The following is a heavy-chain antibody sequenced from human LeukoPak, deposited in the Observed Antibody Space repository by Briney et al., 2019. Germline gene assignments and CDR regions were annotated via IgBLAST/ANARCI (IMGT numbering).Heavy chain of an antibody. V-gene: IGHV3-21*01. CDR1: GFTFSSYS. Sequence: GGSLRLSCAASGFTFSSYSMNWVRQAPGKGLEWVSCITRSSIYIYYADSVKGRFTISRDNAKNSLYLQMNSLRAEDTAVYYCARGRYDSSGSYFLFDYWGQGTLVTVSS. D-gene: IGHD3-22*01. CDR2: ITRSSIYI. J-gene: IGHJ4*02. CDR3: ARGRYDSSGSYFLFDY.